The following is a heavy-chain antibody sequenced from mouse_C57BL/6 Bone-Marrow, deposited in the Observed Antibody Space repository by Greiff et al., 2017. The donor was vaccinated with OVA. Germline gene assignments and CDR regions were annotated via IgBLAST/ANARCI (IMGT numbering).Heavy chain of an antibody. CDR3: ARSGLRPLFAY. J-gene: IGHJ3*01. D-gene: IGHD1-2*01. V-gene: IGHV1-54*01. CDR2: INPGSGGT. CDR1: GYAFTNYL. Sequence: VKLQESGAELVRPGTSVKVSCKASGYAFTNYLIEWVKQRPGQGLEWIGVINPGSGGTNYNEKFKGKATLTADKSSSTAYMQLSSLTSEDSAVYFCARSGLRPLFAYWGQGTLVTVSA.